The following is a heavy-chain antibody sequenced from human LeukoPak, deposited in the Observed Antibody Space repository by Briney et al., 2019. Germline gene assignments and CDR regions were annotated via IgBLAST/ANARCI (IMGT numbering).Heavy chain of an antibody. J-gene: IGHJ4*02. V-gene: IGHV4-59*01. Sequence: PSETLSLTCAVYGGSFSAYYWSWIRQPPGKRLEWIGYIYNSGSTNYNPSLKSRVTMSVDASKNQVSLKLSSVTAADTAVYYCANSYYGGNFDYWGQGTLVTVSS. D-gene: IGHD4-23*01. CDR1: GGSFSAYY. CDR2: IYNSGST. CDR3: ANSYYGGNFDY.